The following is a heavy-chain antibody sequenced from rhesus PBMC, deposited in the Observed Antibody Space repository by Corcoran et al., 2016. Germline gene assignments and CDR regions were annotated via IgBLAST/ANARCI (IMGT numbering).Heavy chain of an antibody. J-gene: IGHJ4*01. V-gene: IGHV4-80*01. CDR3: ARAPSGSPPL. Sequence: QVQLQETGPGLVKPSETLSLTCAVSGGSIRSNWWSWIRKPPGKGLDWIGDIDGNGGKTNSTPALKSRVPISRDASKNQFSLNLNFSTAAVTAVYYCARAPSGSPPLWGQGVLVTVSS. CDR1: GGSIRSNW. D-gene: IGHD4-29*01. CDR2: IDGNGGKT.